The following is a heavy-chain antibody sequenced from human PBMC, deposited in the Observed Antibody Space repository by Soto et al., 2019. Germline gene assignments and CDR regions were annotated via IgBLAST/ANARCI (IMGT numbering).Heavy chain of an antibody. Sequence: SHNWGWIRQPPGRGLEWIGYVYSTGGTSYTPSLKSRVTISADTSTNHISLTLTSVTAADTAVYYCVRQGIGNLHGLVDVWGQGTTVSVSS. CDR2: VYSTGGT. D-gene: IGHD1-1*01. J-gene: IGHJ6*02. CDR3: VRQGIGNLHGLVDV. V-gene: IGHV4-59*08. CDR1: SHN.